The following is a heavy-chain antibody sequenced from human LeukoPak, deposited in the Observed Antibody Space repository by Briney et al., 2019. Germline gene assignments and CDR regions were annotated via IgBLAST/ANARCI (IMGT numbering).Heavy chain of an antibody. CDR3: ARDGGGAMVIGDAFDI. CDR1: GGTFSSYA. Sequence: SVKVSCKASGGTFSSYAISWVRQAPGQGLEWMGGIIPIFGTANYAQKFQGRVTITTDESTSTAYMELSSLRSEDTAVYYCARDGGGAMVIGDAFDIWGQGTMVTVSS. CDR2: IIPIFGTA. V-gene: IGHV1-69*05. D-gene: IGHD5-18*01. J-gene: IGHJ3*02.